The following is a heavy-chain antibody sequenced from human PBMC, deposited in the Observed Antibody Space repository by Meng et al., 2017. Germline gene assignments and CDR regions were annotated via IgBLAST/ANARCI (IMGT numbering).Heavy chain of an antibody. CDR1: GCSFMSFW. J-gene: IGHJ4*02. V-gene: IGHV3/OR16-13*01. CDR3: VHFDY. Sequence: QLPGTGGAFVHPGRYLNCAWALPGCSFMSFWLHSPRQSPGRVLVCVSRINSDENRTRYAESIKALFTFTRQNSKNLLYLNMTSLAVEYSAMYDCVHFDYWGQGTLVTVSS. CDR2: INSDENRT.